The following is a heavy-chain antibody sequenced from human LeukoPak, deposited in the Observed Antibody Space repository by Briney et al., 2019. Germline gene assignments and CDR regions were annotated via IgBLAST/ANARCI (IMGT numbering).Heavy chain of an antibody. CDR1: GYSFTSYW. J-gene: IGHJ4*02. CDR2: IYPGDSDT. Sequence: GESLKISCKGSGYSFTSYWIGWVRQMPGEGLEWMGIIYPGDSDTRYSPSFQGQVTISADKSISTAYLQWSSLKASDTAMYYCARGGYSSSWYYYSDYWGQGTLVTVSS. V-gene: IGHV5-51*01. D-gene: IGHD2-2*01. CDR3: ARGGYSSSWYYYSDY.